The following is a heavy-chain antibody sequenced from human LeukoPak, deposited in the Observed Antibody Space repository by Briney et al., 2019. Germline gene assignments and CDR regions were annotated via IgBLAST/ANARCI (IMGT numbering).Heavy chain of an antibody. CDR1: GGSISSYY. J-gene: IGHJ6*03. Sequence: SETLSLTCTVSGGSISSYYWSWIRQPPGKGLEWIGYIYYSGSTNYNPSLKSRVTISVDTSKNQFSLKLSSVTAADTAVYYCAREGPDYYYMDVWGKGTTVTVSS. CDR3: AREGPDYYYMDV. V-gene: IGHV4-59*01. CDR2: IYYSGST.